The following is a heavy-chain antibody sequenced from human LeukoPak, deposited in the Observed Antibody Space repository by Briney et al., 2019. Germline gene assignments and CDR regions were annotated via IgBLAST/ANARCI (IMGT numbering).Heavy chain of an antibody. CDR1: GFTFSSYS. J-gene: IGHJ3*02. Sequence: PGGSLRLSCAASGFTFSSYSMNWVRQAPGKGLEWVSYISSSSSTIYYADSVKGRFTISRGNAKNSLYLQMNSLRAEDTAVYYCARLSDIVVVPAATDDAFDIWGQGTMVTVSS. D-gene: IGHD2-2*01. CDR3: ARLSDIVVVPAATDDAFDI. V-gene: IGHV3-48*01. CDR2: ISSSSSTI.